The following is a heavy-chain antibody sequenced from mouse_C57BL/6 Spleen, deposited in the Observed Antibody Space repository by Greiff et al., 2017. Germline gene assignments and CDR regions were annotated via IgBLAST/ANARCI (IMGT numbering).Heavy chain of an antibody. V-gene: IGHV1-64*01. Sequence: QVQLQQPGAELVKPGASVKLSCKASGYTFTSYWMHWVKQRPGQGLEWIGMIHPNSGSTNYNEKFKSKATLTVDKSSSTAYMQLSSLTSEDSAVYYCARQTHYDYDYWYFDVWGTGTTVTVSS. J-gene: IGHJ1*03. D-gene: IGHD2-4*01. CDR3: ARQTHYDYDYWYFDV. CDR1: GYTFTSYW. CDR2: IHPNSGST.